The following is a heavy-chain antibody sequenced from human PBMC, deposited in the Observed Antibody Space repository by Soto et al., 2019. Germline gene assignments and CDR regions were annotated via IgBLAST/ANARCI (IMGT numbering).Heavy chain of an antibody. CDR3: ARGPIAAAPAAAY. CDR2: IIPIFGTA. V-gene: IGHV1-69*13. Sequence: SVKVSCKASGGTSSSYAISWVRQAPGQGLEWMGGIIPIFGTANYAQKFQGRVTITADESTSTAYMELSSLRSEDTAVYYCARGPIAAAPAAAYWGQGTLVTVSS. J-gene: IGHJ4*02. D-gene: IGHD6-13*01. CDR1: GGTSSSYA.